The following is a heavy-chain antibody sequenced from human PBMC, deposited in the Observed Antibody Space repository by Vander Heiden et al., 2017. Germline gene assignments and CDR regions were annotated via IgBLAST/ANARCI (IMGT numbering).Heavy chain of an antibody. CDR3: AGGPYSGYYYYYGMDV. Sequence: QVQLVESGGGVVQPGRSLRLSCAAPRFPFRSYAMHWVRQAPGKGLEWVAVISYDGSNKYYADSVKGRFTISRDNSKNTLYLQMNSLRAEDTAVYYCAGGPYSGYYYYYGMDVWGQGTTVTVSS. CDR2: ISYDGSNK. D-gene: IGHD5-12*01. CDR1: RFPFRSYA. J-gene: IGHJ6*02. V-gene: IGHV3-30-3*01.